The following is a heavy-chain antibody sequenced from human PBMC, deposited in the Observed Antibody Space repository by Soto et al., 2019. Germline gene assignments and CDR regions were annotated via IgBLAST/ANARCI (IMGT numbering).Heavy chain of an antibody. CDR3: AKDGHYYASGSYYIDY. V-gene: IGHV3-30*18. Sequence: PGGSLRLSCAASGFTFSSNGMHWVRPAPGKGLEWVAVISYDGSNKYYADSVKGRFTISRDNSKNTLYLQMNSLRPEDTAVYYCAKDGHYYASGSYYIDYWGQGTLVTVSS. CDR2: ISYDGSNK. J-gene: IGHJ4*02. D-gene: IGHD3-10*01. CDR1: GFTFSSNG.